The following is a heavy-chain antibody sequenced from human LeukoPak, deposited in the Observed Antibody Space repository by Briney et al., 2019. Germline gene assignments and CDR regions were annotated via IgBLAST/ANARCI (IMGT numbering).Heavy chain of an antibody. V-gene: IGHV3-21*01. D-gene: IGHD1-26*01. CDR3: GRDLWELLLSGAGDVFDI. CDR2: ISGSSTYI. Sequence: GGSLRLSCAASGFIFSTYGMSWVRQAPGKGLEWVSSISGSSTYIYYADSVKGRFTISRDNAKNSLFLQMNSLRAEDTAVYYCGRDLWELLLSGAGDVFDIWGQETMVTVFS. CDR1: GFIFSTYG. J-gene: IGHJ3*02.